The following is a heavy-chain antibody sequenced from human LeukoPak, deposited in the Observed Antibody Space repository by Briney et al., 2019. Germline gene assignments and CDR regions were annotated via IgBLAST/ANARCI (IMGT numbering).Heavy chain of an antibody. Sequence: PGGSLRLSCAVSGFPISDHYMSWIRQAPGKGLEWVSYISSGGNAEYYADSVKGRFTISRDTAKNSVYLQMNSLRAEDTAVYYCARDLVTYSGSLNWFDPWGQGTLVTVSS. D-gene: IGHD1-26*01. CDR2: ISSGGNAE. J-gene: IGHJ5*02. CDR3: ARDLVTYSGSLNWFDP. CDR1: GFPISDHY. V-gene: IGHV3-11*04.